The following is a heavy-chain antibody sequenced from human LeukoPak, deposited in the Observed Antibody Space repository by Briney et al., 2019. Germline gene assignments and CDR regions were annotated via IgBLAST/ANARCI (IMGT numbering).Heavy chain of an antibody. CDR3: AKVLYYDSSGYSDYYYYGLDV. CDR2: ISYHGSNK. V-gene: IGHV3-30*18. J-gene: IGHJ6*02. Sequence: GGSLRLSCAASGFTFSSYDMHWVRQAPGKGLEWVALISYHGSNKYYADSVKGRFTISRDNSKNTLYPQMNSLRAEDTAVYYCAKVLYYDSSGYSDYYYYGLDVWGQGTTVTVSS. CDR1: GFTFSSYD. D-gene: IGHD3-22*01.